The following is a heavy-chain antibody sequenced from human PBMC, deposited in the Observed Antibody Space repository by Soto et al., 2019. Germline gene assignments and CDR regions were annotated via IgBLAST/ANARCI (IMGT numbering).Heavy chain of an antibody. CDR3: ASISSGYYEAQYY. D-gene: IGHD3-22*01. CDR1: GYTFTSYG. CDR2: ISAYNGKT. Sequence: ASVKVSCKASGYTFTSYGISWVRQAPGQGLERMGWISAYNGKTNYAQKLQGRVTMTTDTSTSTAYMELRSLRSDDTAVYYCASISSGYYEAQYYWGQGTLVTSPQ. V-gene: IGHV1-18*04. J-gene: IGHJ4*02.